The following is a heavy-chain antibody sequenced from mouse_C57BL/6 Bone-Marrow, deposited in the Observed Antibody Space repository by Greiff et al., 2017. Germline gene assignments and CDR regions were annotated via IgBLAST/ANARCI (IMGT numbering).Heavy chain of an antibody. CDR3: AKVIYYGSGYYVDY. CDR1: GYSFTDYN. D-gene: IGHD2-1*01. CDR2: INPNDGTT. J-gene: IGHJ2*01. V-gene: IGHV1-39*01. Sequence: VQLKESGPELVKPGASVKISCKASGYSFTDYNMNWVKQSTGKSLEWIGVINPNDGTTSYNQKFKGKATLTVYQSSSTAYMQLNSLTSEDSAVYYCAKVIYYGSGYYVDYGCQGTTLTVSS.